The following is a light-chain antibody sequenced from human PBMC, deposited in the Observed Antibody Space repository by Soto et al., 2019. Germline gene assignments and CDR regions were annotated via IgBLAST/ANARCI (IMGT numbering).Light chain of an antibody. Sequence: QSALTQPPSASGSPGQSVAISCTGTSSDVGGYNYVSWYQQHPGKAPKLMISEVNTRPSGVPDRFSGSKSGNTASLTVSGLQAEDEAAYYCSSYAGSSNVFGSGTKVTVL. CDR2: EVN. CDR1: SSDVGGYNY. CDR3: SSYAGSSNV. V-gene: IGLV2-8*01. J-gene: IGLJ1*01.